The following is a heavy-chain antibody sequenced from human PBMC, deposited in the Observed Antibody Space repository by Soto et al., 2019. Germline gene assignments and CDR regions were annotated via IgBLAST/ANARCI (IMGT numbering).Heavy chain of an antibody. D-gene: IGHD3-22*01. CDR1: GYTFTSYG. CDR2: ISTYNGNT. V-gene: IGHV1-18*01. Sequence: GASVKVSCKASGYTFTSYGISWVRQAPGQGLERMGWISTYNGNTNFTQKLQGRVTMTTDTSTSTAYMELRSLRSDDTAVYYCARGVWDSNGYYYFDYWGHGPLVTVSS. CDR3: ARGVWDSNGYYYFDY. J-gene: IGHJ4*01.